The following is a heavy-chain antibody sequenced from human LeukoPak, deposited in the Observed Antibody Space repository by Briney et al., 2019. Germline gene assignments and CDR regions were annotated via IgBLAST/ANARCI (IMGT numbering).Heavy chain of an antibody. CDR1: GGTFSNYA. D-gene: IGHD3-10*01. J-gene: IGHJ3*02. CDR2: IIPIFGTA. V-gene: IGHV1-69*06. CDR3: ARGQYYYASGSSFLKRGVSAFDI. Sequence: GASVKVSCKASGGTFSNYAISWVRQAPGQGLEWMGGIIPIFGTANYAQKFRGRVTITADKSTRTAYMELSSLRSEDTAVYYCARGQYYYASGSSFLKRGVSAFDIWGQGTMVTVSS.